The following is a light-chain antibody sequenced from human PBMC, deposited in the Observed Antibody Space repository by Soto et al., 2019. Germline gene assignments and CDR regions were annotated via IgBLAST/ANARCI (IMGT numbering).Light chain of an antibody. V-gene: IGKV3-15*01. CDR1: QSVGSN. J-gene: IGKJ1*01. CDR2: GAS. CDR3: QQYNNWPMWT. Sequence: EIVMTQSPATLSVSPGERVTLSCRARQSVGSNLAWYQQKPGQAPRLLIYGASTRATGIPARFSGSGSETEFTLTISSLQAEDSAVYFCQQYNNWPMWTFGQGTKVDIK.